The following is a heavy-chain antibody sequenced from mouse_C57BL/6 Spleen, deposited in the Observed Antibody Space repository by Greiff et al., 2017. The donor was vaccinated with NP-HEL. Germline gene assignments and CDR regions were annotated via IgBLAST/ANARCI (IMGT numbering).Heavy chain of an antibody. CDR2: IYPGDGDT. J-gene: IGHJ1*03. V-gene: IGHV1-82*01. Sequence: VQLQQSGPELVKPGASVKISCKASGYAFSSSWMNWVKQRPGKGLEWIGRIYPGDGDTNYNGKFKGKATLTADKSSSTAYMQLSSLTSEDSAVYFCARGDYGSRNWYFDVWGTGTTVTVSS. CDR1: GYAFSSSW. D-gene: IGHD1-1*01. CDR3: ARGDYGSRNWYFDV.